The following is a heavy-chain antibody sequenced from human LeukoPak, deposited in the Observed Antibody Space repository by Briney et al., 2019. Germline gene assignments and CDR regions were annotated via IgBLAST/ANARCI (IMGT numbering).Heavy chain of an antibody. CDR1: GYTFTSYD. J-gene: IGHJ3*01. Sequence: GASVKVSCKASGYTFTSYDINWVRQAPGQGLEWMGRINPDTGRTDYAQKFQGRVTMTRDTSIRTIYIELNRLISDDTALFYCVRKESVTTRAYDVWGQGTLVTVSS. V-gene: IGHV1-2*06. D-gene: IGHD1-1*01. CDR3: VRKESVTTRAYDV. CDR2: INPDTGRT.